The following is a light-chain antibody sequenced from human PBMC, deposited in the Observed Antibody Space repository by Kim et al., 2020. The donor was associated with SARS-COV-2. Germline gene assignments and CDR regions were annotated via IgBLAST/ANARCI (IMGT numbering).Light chain of an antibody. V-gene: IGLV3-21*04. CDR2: YDS. CDR3: QVWDSSSDLV. CDR1: NIGSKS. J-gene: IGLJ2*01. Sequence: SYELTQPPSVSVAPGKTARITCGGNNIGSKSVHWYQQKPGQAPVLVIYYDSDRPSGIPERFSGSNSGNTATLTISRVEAGDEADYYCQVWDSSSDLVFGGGTQL.